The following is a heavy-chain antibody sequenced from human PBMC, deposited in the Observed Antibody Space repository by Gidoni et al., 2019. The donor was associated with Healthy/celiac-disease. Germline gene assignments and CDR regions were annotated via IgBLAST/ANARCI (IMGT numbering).Heavy chain of an antibody. J-gene: IGHJ4*02. V-gene: IGHV3-21*01. CDR1: GFTFSSYS. Sequence: EVQLVESGGGLVKPGGSLRPSCAASGFTFSSYSMNWVRQAPGKGLEWVSSISSSSSYIYYADSVKGRFTISRDNAKNSLYLQMNSLRAEDTAVYYCARIRGYSGYADYWGQGTLVTVSS. CDR2: ISSSSSYI. CDR3: ARIRGYSGYADY. D-gene: IGHD5-12*01.